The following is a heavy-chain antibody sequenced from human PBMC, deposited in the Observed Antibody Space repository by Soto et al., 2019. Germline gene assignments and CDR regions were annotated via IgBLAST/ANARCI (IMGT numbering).Heavy chain of an antibody. CDR2: IIPILGTE. D-gene: IGHD4-4*01. J-gene: IGHJ6*02. V-gene: IGHV1-69*01. CDR3: ARDDSNYPGRYGMDV. Sequence: QEQLVQSGAEVKKPGSSVKVSCKASGGSFSTYGINWVRQAPGQGLEWMGRIIPILGTENYAQKFRGRVSITADESASTAYMELSSLRSEDTAVYYCARDDSNYPGRYGMDVWCQGTTVTVFS. CDR1: GGSFSTYG.